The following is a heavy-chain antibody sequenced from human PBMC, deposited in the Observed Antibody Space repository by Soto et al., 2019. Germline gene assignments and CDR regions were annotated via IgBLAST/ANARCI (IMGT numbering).Heavy chain of an antibody. J-gene: IGHJ4*02. CDR1: GYTFFSFW. V-gene: IGHV5-10-1*01. CDR2: IDPGDSSA. D-gene: IGHD2-2*01. CDR3: ARRYCSRADCYSDS. Sequence: GESLKISCHGSGYTFFSFWIIWVRQVPGKGLEWVGRIDPGDSSATYSPTFQGHVTISADRSTRSAYLQWRSLRASDTAIYFCARRYCSRADCYSDSWGQGSRVTVSS.